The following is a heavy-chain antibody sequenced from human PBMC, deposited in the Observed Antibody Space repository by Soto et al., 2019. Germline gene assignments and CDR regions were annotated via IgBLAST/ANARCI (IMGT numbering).Heavy chain of an antibody. J-gene: IGHJ6*02. D-gene: IGHD1-20*01. CDR3: ARECLITGTTWMNYYGMDV. Sequence: ASVKVSCKASGYTFTSYDMHWVRQASGQGLEWMGIINPSGGSTSYAQKFQGRVTITRDTSTSTVYMELSSLRSEDTAVYYCARECLITGTTWMNYYGMDVWGQGTTVTVSS. CDR1: GYTFTSYD. V-gene: IGHV1-46*01. CDR2: INPSGGST.